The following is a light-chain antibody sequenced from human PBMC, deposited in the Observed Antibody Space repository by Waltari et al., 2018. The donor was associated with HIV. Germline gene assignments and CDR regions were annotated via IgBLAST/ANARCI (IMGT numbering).Light chain of an antibody. CDR2: AAS. J-gene: IGKJ3*01. CDR1: QVISNW. V-gene: IGKV1-12*02. Sequence: DIQMTQSPSVVSASVGDRVTITCRASQVISNWLGWYQQKPGKAPKLLIHAASTLESGVPSRFSGTGSGTDFTLTISSLQPEDFATYFCQQAHSFPFTFGPGTKVEVK. CDR3: QQAHSFPFT.